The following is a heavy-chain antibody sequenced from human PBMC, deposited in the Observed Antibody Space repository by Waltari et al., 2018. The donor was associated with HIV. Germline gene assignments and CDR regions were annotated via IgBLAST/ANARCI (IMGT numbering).Heavy chain of an antibody. CDR1: GGSFSGHH. Sequence: QVQLHQWGAGLLKPSETLSLTCAVYGGSFSGHHWSWVRQTPGKCLEWIGEINHSGTTNYIPSLKSRVSISVDTSKNQFSLKLNSVTAADTALYYCATRPGSSRWEDAFDIWGQGTMVTVSS. CDR3: ATRPGSSRWEDAFDI. CDR2: INHSGTT. V-gene: IGHV4-34*01. D-gene: IGHD6-13*01. J-gene: IGHJ3*02.